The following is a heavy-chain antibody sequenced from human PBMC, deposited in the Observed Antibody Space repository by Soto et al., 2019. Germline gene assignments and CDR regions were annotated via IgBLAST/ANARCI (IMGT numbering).Heavy chain of an antibody. CDR3: AKDPEPCAAGSCFRNYFDY. CDR1: GFTFNDYA. V-gene: IGHV3-23*01. J-gene: IGHJ4*02. D-gene: IGHD6-13*01. Sequence: GGSLRLSCAASGFTFNDYAMSWVRQAPGKAIEWVSTISGTGGTIYYADSVKGRFTISRDNSKNTLSLEMNSLRAEDAAVYYCAKDPEPCAAGSCFRNYFDYWGQGTLVTVSS. CDR2: ISGTGGTI.